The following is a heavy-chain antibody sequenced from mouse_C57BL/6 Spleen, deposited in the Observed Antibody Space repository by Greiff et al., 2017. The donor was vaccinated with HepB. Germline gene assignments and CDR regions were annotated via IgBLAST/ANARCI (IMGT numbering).Heavy chain of an antibody. Sequence: EVQLQQSGAELVRPGASVKLSCTASGFNIKDYYMHWVKQRPEQGLEWIGRIDPEDGDTDYAPKFKGKATMTADTSSNTAYLQLSSLTSEDTAVDYCTTCYGCYEGDYWGQGTSVTVSA. D-gene: IGHD2-3*01. CDR2: IDPEDGDT. CDR1: GFNIKDYY. V-gene: IGHV14-1*01. J-gene: IGHJ4*01. CDR3: TTCYGCYEGDY.